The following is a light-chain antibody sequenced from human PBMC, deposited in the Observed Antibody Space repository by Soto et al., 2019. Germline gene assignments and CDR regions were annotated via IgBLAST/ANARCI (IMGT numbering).Light chain of an antibody. CDR2: HVS. J-gene: IGKJ1*01. CDR3: QQYDTHFWT. V-gene: IGKV1-5*03. Sequence: DIQMTQSPSTLSASVGDRVTVTCRASQSISSSLAWFQQKPGKAPKLLMYHVSRLNSGVSSRFIGSGSGTEFTLTISSLQPDDSATYYCQQYDTHFWTFGQGTKVEIK. CDR1: QSISSS.